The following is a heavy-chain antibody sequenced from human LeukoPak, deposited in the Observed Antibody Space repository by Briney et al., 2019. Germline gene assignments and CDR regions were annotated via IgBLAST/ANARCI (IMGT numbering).Heavy chain of an antibody. Sequence: GASVKVSCKASGYTFTSYDIDWVRQAPGQGLEWMGWISPYNGYTKYAESLQGRVTMTTDTSTSTAYMELRSLRSDDTAMYYCARVGASYDGLIDYWGQGTRVTVSS. CDR1: GYTFTSYD. CDR3: ARVGASYDGLIDY. J-gene: IGHJ4*02. V-gene: IGHV1-18*01. D-gene: IGHD1-26*01. CDR2: ISPYNGYT.